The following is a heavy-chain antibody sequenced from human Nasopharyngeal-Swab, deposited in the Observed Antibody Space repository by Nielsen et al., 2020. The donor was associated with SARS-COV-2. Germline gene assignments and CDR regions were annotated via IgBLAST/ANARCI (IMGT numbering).Heavy chain of an antibody. CDR1: GFTFSSYG. Sequence: GGSLRLSCAASGFTFSSYGMHWVRQAPGKGLEWVAVICYDGSNKYYADSVKGRFTISRDNSKNTLYLQMNSLRAEDTAVYYCVREPNTRWFGESVYFDYWGQGTLVTVSS. CDR3: VREPNTRWFGESVYFDY. J-gene: IGHJ4*02. V-gene: IGHV3-33*01. CDR2: ICYDGSNK. D-gene: IGHD3-10*01.